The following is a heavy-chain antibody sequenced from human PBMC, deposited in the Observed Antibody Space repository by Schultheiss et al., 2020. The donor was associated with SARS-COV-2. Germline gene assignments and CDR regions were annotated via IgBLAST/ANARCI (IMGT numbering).Heavy chain of an antibody. CDR2: IYYSGST. CDR1: GGSFSGYY. Sequence: SETLSLTCAVYGGSFSGYYWSWIRQPPGKGLEWIGSIYYSGSTYYNPSLKSRVTISVDTSKNRFSLKLSSVTAADTAVYYCARVSSPYGYDAFDIWGQGTMVTVSS. CDR3: ARVSSPYGYDAFDI. J-gene: IGHJ3*02. V-gene: IGHV4-34*01. D-gene: IGHD3-16*01.